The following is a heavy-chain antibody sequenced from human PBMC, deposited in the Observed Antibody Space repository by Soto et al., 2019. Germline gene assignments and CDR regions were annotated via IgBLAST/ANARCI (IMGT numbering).Heavy chain of an antibody. CDR3: ARDFSMVVVAPGY. D-gene: IGHD3-22*01. J-gene: IGHJ4*02. CDR2: INPSGGST. CDR1: GNIFTSSL. Sequence: ASVKVSCKASGNIFTSSLIHWVRQAPGQGLEWMGVINPSGGSTIYAQKFRGRVTMTRDTSTTTVYMEVSSLGSEDTAVYYCARDFSMVVVAPGYWGQGTLVTVSS. V-gene: IGHV1-46*01.